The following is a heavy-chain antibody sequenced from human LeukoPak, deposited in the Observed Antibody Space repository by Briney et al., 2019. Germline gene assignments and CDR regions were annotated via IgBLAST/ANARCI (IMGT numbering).Heavy chain of an antibody. CDR2: IYYSGST. J-gene: IGHJ6*04. CDR1: GGSISSYY. Sequence: SETLSLTCTVSGGSISSYYWSWIRQPPGKGLEWIGYIYYSGSTNYNPSLKSRVTISVDTSKNQFSLKLSSVTAADTAVYYCARADYYGMDGWGKGTTVTVSS. V-gene: IGHV4-59*01. CDR3: ARADYYGMDG.